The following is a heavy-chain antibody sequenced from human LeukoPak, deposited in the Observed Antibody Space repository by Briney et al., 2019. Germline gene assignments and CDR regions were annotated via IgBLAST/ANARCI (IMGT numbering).Heavy chain of an antibody. CDR1: GGTFSSYA. V-gene: IGHV1-69*13. CDR2: IIPIFGTA. CDR3: ARDPLWFGELLNAFDI. D-gene: IGHD3-10*01. J-gene: IGHJ3*02. Sequence: GASVKVSCKASGGTFSSYAISWVRQAPGQGLEWMGGIIPIFGTANYAQKFQGGVTITADESTSTAYMELSSLRSEDTAVYYCARDPLWFGELLNAFDIWGQGTMVTVSS.